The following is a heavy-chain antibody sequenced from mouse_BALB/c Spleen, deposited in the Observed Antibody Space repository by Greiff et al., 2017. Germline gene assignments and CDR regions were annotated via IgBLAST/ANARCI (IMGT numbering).Heavy chain of an antibody. CDR2: INPSTGYT. CDR3: ASYGNFDY. Sequence: VQLQESGAELAKPGASVKMSCKASGYTFTSYWMHWVKQRPGQGLEWIGYINPSTGYTEYNQKFKDKATLTADKSSSTAYMQLSSLTSEDSAVYYCASYGNFDYWGQGTTLTVSS. V-gene: IGHV1-7*01. D-gene: IGHD2-1*01. J-gene: IGHJ2*01. CDR1: GYTFTSYW.